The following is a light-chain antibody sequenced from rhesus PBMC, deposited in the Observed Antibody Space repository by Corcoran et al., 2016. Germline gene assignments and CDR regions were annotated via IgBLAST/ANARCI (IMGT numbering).Light chain of an antibody. CDR2: RAS. V-gene: IGKV1S9*01. CDR1: QSLSNY. J-gene: IGKJ4*01. CDR3: QQGYSYPPT. Sequence: DIQMTQSPSSLSASVGDRVTITCQASQSLSNYLNWYQQKPGKIPKLLIYRASSLQSGIPSRFSGRGSGTDFTLTISSLQPEDFATYDCQQGYSYPPTFGGGTKVELK.